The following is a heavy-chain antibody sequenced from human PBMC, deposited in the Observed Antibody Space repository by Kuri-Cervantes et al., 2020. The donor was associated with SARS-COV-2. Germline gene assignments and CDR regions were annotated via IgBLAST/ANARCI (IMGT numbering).Heavy chain of an antibody. CDR1: GYTFTGYY. CDR3: ARDREDRVGATFDY. CDR2: INPNSGGT. Sequence: ASVKVSCKASGYTFTGYYMHWVRQAPGQGLEWMGWINPNSGGTSYAQKFQGRITMTGDTSISTAYMELRRLRSDDTAVYYCARDREDRVGATFDYWGQGTLVTVSS. J-gene: IGHJ4*02. D-gene: IGHD1-26*01. V-gene: IGHV1-2*02.